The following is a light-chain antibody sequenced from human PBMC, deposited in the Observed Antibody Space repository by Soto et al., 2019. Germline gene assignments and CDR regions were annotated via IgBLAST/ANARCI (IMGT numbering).Light chain of an antibody. Sequence: EIVLTQSPGTLSLSPGERATLSCRASQSVGNNYLAWYQQRPGQSPRLLIYAASSRVNGIPDRFSGSGSEQDCTLTISRLEPEDFAVYYCQQYGVSPPFTFGPGTKVDIK. CDR1: QSVGNNY. CDR3: QQYGVSPPFT. CDR2: AAS. J-gene: IGKJ3*01. V-gene: IGKV3-20*01.